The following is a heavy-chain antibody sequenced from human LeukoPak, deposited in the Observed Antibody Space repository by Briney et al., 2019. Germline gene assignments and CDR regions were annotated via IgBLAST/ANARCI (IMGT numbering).Heavy chain of an antibody. Sequence: ASVKVSCKASGYTFTCYYMNWVRQAPGQGLEWMGIINPSGGSTSNAQKLQGRVTMTRDTSTSTVYMELSSLRSEDTAVYYCARVRERWLQTSALDYWGQGTLVTVSS. CDR1: GYTFTCYY. CDR2: INPSGGST. J-gene: IGHJ4*02. D-gene: IGHD5-24*01. CDR3: ARVRERWLQTSALDY. V-gene: IGHV1-46*04.